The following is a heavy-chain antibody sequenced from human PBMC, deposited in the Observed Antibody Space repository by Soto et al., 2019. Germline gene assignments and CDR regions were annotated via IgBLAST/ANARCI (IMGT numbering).Heavy chain of an antibody. CDR1: GFTFSSYA. V-gene: IGHV3-23*01. D-gene: IGHD2-15*01. CDR3: AKGGEGYCSGTSCLYHMDA. Sequence: GGSLRLSCAASGFTFSSYAMSWVRQAPGKGLEWVSTISDGGSTYYADSVKGRFTISRDISKNTLYVQMSSLRAEDTAVYYCAKGGEGYCSGTSCLYHMDAWGKGTTVTVSS. J-gene: IGHJ6*03. CDR2: ISDGGST.